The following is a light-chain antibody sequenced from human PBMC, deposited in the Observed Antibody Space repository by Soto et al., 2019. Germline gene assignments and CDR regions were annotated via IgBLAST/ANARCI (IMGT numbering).Light chain of an antibody. V-gene: IGLV3-9*01. Sequence: SYELTQPLSVSVALGQTARITCGGNNIGSKNVHWYHQKPGQAPVLVIYRDSSRPSGIPERFSGSNSVNTATLTISRAQAGDEADYYCQVWDSTVVFGGGTKVTVL. CDR1: NIGSKN. J-gene: IGLJ2*01. CDR3: QVWDSTVV. CDR2: RDS.